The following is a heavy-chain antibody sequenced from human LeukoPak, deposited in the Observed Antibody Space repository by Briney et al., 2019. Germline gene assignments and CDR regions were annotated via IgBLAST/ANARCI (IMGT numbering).Heavy chain of an antibody. J-gene: IGHJ4*02. CDR1: GFTFSSYA. Sequence: GGSLRLSCAASGFTFSSYAMHWVRQAPGKGLEWVAVISYDGSNKYYADSVKGRFTISRDNSENTLYLQMNSLRAEDTAVYYCARDRLLWGLISGYETYYFDYWGQGTLVTVSS. V-gene: IGHV3-30*04. CDR2: ISYDGSNK. CDR3: ARDRLLWGLISGYETYYFDY. D-gene: IGHD5-12*01.